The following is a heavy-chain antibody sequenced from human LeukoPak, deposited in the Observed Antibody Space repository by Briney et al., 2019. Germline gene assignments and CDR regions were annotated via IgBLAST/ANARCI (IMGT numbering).Heavy chain of an antibody. CDR2: IYTSGST. D-gene: IGHD5-12*01. Sequence: SETLSLTCTVSGGSISSGSYYWSWIRQPAGKGLEWIGRIYTSGSTNYNPSLKSRVTISVDTSKNQFSLKLSSVTAADTAVYYCARQRASMVANPIDYWGQGTLVTVSS. J-gene: IGHJ4*02. CDR3: ARQRASMVANPIDY. CDR1: GGSISSGSYY. V-gene: IGHV4-61*02.